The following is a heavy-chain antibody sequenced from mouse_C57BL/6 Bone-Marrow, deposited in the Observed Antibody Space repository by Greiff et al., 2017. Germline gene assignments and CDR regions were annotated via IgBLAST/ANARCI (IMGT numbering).Heavy chain of an antibody. V-gene: IGHV1-26*01. CDR2: INPNDGGT. CDR3: ARSSDSLDY. Sequence: EVQLQQSGPELVKPGASVKLSCKASGYTVTDYYMNWVKQSPGKSLEWIGDINPNDGGTNYNQKFKGKATLTVDKSSSTAYMQLRSLTSEDSAVYYCARSSDSLDYWGQGTTLTVSS. CDR1: GYTVTDYY. J-gene: IGHJ2*01.